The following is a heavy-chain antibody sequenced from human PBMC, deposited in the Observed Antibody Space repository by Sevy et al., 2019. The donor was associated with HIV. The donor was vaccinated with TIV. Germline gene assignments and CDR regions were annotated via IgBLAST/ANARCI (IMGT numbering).Heavy chain of an antibody. D-gene: IGHD3-16*01. CDR1: GGSITTNGYH. CDR2: IYYTGGI. Sequence: SETLSLTCNVSGGSITTNGYHWGWIRQPPGKGLEWIGNIYYTGGIFFNPSFKTRVTISVDTSNNQFSLKLTAVTAADTAVYYCARRGNRYLFDYWGQGTLVTVSS. V-gene: IGHV4-39*01. CDR3: ARRGNRYLFDY. J-gene: IGHJ4*02.